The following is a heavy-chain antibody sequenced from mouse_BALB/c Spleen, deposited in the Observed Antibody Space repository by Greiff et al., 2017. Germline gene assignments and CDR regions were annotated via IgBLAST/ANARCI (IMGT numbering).Heavy chain of an antibody. CDR2: INPSTGYT. V-gene: IGHV1-7*01. CDR1: GYTFTSYW. CDR3: AHGGRYFDD. Sequence: QVQLQQSGAELAKPGASVKMSCKASGYTFTSYWMHWVKQRPGQGLEWIGYINPSTGYTEYNQKFKDKATLTADKSSSTAYMQLSSLTSEDSAGYYCAHGGRYFDDWGQGTTLTVSS. J-gene: IGHJ2*01. D-gene: IGHD1-1*02.